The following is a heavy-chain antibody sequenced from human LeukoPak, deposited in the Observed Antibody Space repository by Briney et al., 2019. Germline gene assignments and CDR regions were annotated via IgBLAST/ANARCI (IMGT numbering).Heavy chain of an antibody. CDR1: GGSISSSNYY. D-gene: IGHD6-19*01. V-gene: IGHV4-61*05. CDR3: ARHTGNGWYPV. Sequence: PSETLSLTCTVSGGSISSSNYYWSWIRQPPGKGLEWLGYTYYSGSTNYNPSLKSRVTISVDTSKNQFSLKLSSVTAADTAVYYCARHTGNGWYPVWGQGTLVTVSS. J-gene: IGHJ4*02. CDR2: TYYSGST.